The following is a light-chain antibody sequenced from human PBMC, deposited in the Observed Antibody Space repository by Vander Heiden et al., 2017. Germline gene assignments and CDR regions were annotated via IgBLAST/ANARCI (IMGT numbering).Light chain of an antibody. J-gene: IGLJ3*02. V-gene: IGLV4-69*01. CDR2: LNSDGSH. CDR1: SGNSSYA. Sequence: QLVLTQSPSASPSLGASVKLTCTLSSGNSSYAIAWHQEQPEKGPRYLMKLNSDGSHSRGDGIPDRFSGSSSGAERYLTISSLQSEDEADYYCQTWGTAIRVFGGGTKLTVL. CDR3: QTWGTAIRV.